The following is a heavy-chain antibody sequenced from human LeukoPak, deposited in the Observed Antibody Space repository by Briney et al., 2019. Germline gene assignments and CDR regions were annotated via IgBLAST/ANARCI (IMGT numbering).Heavy chain of an antibody. CDR2: IKQDGSEK. CDR1: GFTFSSYW. J-gene: IGHJ4*02. Sequence: GGSLRLSCAASGFTFSSYWMSWVRQAPGKGLEWVANIKQDGSEKYYVDSVKGRFTISRDNAKNSLYLQMNSLRAEDTAVYYCARAPGGYDILTGYYRGYFDYWGQGTLVTVSS. CDR3: ARAPGGYDILTGYYRGYFDY. V-gene: IGHV3-7*01. D-gene: IGHD3-9*01.